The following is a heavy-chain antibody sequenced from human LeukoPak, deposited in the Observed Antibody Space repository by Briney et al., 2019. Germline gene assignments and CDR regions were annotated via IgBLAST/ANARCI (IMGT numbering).Heavy chain of an antibody. CDR3: ARHSKYYYDSSGSYVGYFQH. V-gene: IGHV4-59*08. D-gene: IGHD3-22*01. CDR2: IYYSGST. Sequence: PSETLSLTCTVSGGSISGYYWSWIRQPPGKGLEWIGYIYYSGSTNYNPSLKSRVTISVDTSKNQFSLKLSSVTAADTAVYYCARHSKYYYDSSGSYVGYFQHWGQGTLVTVPS. CDR1: GGSISGYY. J-gene: IGHJ1*01.